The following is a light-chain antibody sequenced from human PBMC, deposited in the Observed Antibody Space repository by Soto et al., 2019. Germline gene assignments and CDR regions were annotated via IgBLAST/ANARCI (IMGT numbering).Light chain of an antibody. CDR1: QSVSSSY. CDR2: GAS. CDR3: QQRSKMPLT. Sequence: EIVLTQSPGTLSLSPWERATLSCRASQSVSSSYLAWYQQKPGQAPRLLIYGASSRATGIPDRFSGTGSETDFTLTISSLEPEDFAIYYCQQRSKMPLTFGHGTKVDIK. J-gene: IGKJ1*01. V-gene: IGKV3D-20*02.